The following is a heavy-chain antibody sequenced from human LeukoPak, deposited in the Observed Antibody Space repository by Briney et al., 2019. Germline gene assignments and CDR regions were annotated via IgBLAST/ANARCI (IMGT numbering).Heavy chain of an antibody. V-gene: IGHV4-34*01. CDR1: GGSXXXYY. J-gene: IGHJ4*02. D-gene: IGHD2-2*01. CDR3: ASVGYCSSTSCYDY. CDR2: INHSGST. Sequence: TXSXTXXVXGGSXXXYYWSWIRQPPGKGLEWIGEINHSGSTNYNPSLKSRVTISVDTSKNQFSLKLSSVTAADTAVYYCASVGYCSSTSCYDYWGQGTLVTVSS.